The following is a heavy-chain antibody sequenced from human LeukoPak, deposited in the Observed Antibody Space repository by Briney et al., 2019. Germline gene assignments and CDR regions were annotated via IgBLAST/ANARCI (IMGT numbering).Heavy chain of an antibody. D-gene: IGHD4-17*01. CDR1: GFTFSSYS. V-gene: IGHV3-21*01. CDR3: ARGQNWGKDYGDQPNWFDP. Sequence: PGGSLRLSCAASGFTFSSYSMNWVRQAPGEGLEWVSSISSSSSYIYYADSVKGRFTISRENAKNSLYLQMNSLRAGDTAVYYCARGQNWGKDYGDQPNWFDPWGQGILVTVSS. CDR2: ISSSSSYI. J-gene: IGHJ5*02.